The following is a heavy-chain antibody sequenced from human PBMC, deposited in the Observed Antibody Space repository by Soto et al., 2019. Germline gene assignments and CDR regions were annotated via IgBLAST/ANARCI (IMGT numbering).Heavy chain of an antibody. D-gene: IGHD4-17*01. Sequence: EVQLLESGGGLVQPGGSLRLSCAASGFTFSSYAMSWVRQAPGKGLEWVSAISGSGGSTYYADSVKGRFTISRDNSKNTLYLQMNSLRAEDTAVYYCAKSCSRTVTTTVFDYWCQVPLVTVSS. CDR3: AKSCSRTVTTTVFDY. CDR2: ISGSGGST. CDR1: GFTFSSYA. V-gene: IGHV3-23*01. J-gene: IGHJ4*02.